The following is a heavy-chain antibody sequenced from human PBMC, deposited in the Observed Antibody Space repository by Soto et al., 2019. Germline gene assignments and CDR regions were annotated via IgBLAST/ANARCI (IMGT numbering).Heavy chain of an antibody. CDR1: GASISSDTYY. CDR3: ARDQVETAMGALDY. Sequence: QVQLQESGPGLVRPSQTLSLTCTVSGASISSDTYYWNWVRQHPGKGLEWIGYIYYSGSTYYNPSLKSRVNISVDTSKNHFSLKLSSETAADTAVYYCARDQVETAMGALDYWGQGILVTVSS. J-gene: IGHJ4*02. CDR2: IYYSGST. V-gene: IGHV4-31*03. D-gene: IGHD5-18*01.